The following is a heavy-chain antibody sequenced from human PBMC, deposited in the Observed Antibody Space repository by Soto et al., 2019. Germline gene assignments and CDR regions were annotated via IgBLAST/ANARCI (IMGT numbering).Heavy chain of an antibody. V-gene: IGHV3-33*01. Sequence: GGSLRLSCAASGFSFSSYGVHWVRQAPGKGLEWVAVIWYDGSNKYYADSVKGRFTISRDNSKNTLYLQMNSLRAEDTAVYYCARESPGYGMDVWGQGTTVTVSS. CDR3: ARESPGYGMDV. CDR1: GFSFSSYG. CDR2: IWYDGSNK. J-gene: IGHJ6*02.